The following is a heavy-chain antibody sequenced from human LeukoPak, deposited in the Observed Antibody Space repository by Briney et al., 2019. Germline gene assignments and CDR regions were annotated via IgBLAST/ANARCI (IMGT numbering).Heavy chain of an antibody. V-gene: IGHV3-23*01. CDR3: AKSSGRGYYLFDY. Sequence: PGGSLRLSCAVSGFTFSTYAMSWVRQAPGKGLEWVSFISDSGGRTYYADSVKGRFIISRDNSKNTLNLQMDSLRGEDTAVYYCAKSSGRGYYLFDYWGQGTLVTVSS. D-gene: IGHD6-25*01. J-gene: IGHJ4*02. CDR1: GFTFSTYA. CDR2: ISDSGGRT.